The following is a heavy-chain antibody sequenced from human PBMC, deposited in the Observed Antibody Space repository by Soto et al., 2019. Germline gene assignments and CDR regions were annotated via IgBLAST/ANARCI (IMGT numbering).Heavy chain of an antibody. CDR2: IYHSGST. D-gene: IGHD3-22*01. CDR1: GGSISSSNW. Sequence: QVQLQESGPGLVKPSGTLSLTCAVSGGSISSSNWWSWVRQPPGKGLEWIGEIYHSGSTNYNPSLKSXXTXSXXKSKNQFSLKLSSVTAADTAVYYCAGGWLSYQGDYWGQGTLVTVSS. CDR3: AGGWLSYQGDY. V-gene: IGHV4-4*02. J-gene: IGHJ4*02.